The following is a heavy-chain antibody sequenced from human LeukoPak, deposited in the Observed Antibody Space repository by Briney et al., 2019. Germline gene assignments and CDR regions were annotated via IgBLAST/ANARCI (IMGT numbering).Heavy chain of an antibody. Sequence: PGRSLRLSCAASGFTFSSYGMHWVRQAPGKGLGWVAVIWYDGSNKYYADSVKGRFTISRDNSKNTLYLQMNSLRAEDTAVYYCARGGSVAGTFDYWGQGTLVTVSS. J-gene: IGHJ4*02. CDR1: GFTFSSYG. V-gene: IGHV3-33*01. CDR3: ARGGSVAGTFDY. CDR2: IWYDGSNK. D-gene: IGHD6-19*01.